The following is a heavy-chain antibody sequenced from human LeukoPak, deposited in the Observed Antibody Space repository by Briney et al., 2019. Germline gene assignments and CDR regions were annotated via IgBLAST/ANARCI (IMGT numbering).Heavy chain of an antibody. V-gene: IGHV3-7*01. D-gene: IGHD1-14*01. Sequence: GGSLRLSCAASGFSFRAYWMSWARRAPGKGLEWVASLNQDADREYYVDSVKGRFTISRDNAKNSLYLQMDSLRVEDTAVYYCARATTASARDHWGQGTLVTVSS. J-gene: IGHJ4*02. CDR1: GFSFRAYW. CDR2: LNQDADRE. CDR3: ARATTASARDH.